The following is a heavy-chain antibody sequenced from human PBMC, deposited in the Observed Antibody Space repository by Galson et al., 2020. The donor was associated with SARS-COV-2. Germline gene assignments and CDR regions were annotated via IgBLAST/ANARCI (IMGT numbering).Heavy chain of an antibody. D-gene: IGHD3-3*01. J-gene: IGHJ4*02. Sequence: GGSLRLSCAVSAFYLSKYGMHWVRQAPGKGLEFVAFLSSEGNNKYYIDSVRGRFTISKDNSKNTLYLQRSSLRADDTAVYFCARDGAHYEIDYWGQGTLVTVSS. CDR2: LSSEGNNK. V-gene: IGHV3-30*12. CDR1: AFYLSKYG. CDR3: ARDGAHYEIDY.